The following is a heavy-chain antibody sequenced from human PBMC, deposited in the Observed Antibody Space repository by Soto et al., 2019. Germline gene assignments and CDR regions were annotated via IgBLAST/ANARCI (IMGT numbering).Heavy chain of an antibody. CDR3: AIPGVPAALEVYFVD. V-gene: IGHV4-39*01. D-gene: IGHD2-2*01. CDR1: GGSISSSSYY. CDR2: IYYSGST. J-gene: IGHJ4*02. Sequence: SETLSLTCTVSGGSISSSSYYWGWIRQPPGKGLEWIGSIYYSGSTYYNPSLKSRVTISVDTSKNQFSLKLSSVTAADTAVYYCAIPGVPAALEVYFVDWGQGTLVNVSS.